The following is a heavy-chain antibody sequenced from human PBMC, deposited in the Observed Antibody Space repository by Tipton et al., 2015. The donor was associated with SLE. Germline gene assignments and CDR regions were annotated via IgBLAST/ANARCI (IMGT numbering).Heavy chain of an antibody. V-gene: IGHV4-34*01. D-gene: IGHD3-3*01. CDR2: IYDGGST. J-gene: IGHJ5*02. CDR1: GGSFSGYS. Sequence: TLSLTCGVSGGSFSGYSWSWIRQAPGKGLEWIGEIYDGGSTNYNPSLKSRVTMSVDTSKNQFSLEVTSVTAADTAVYYCARRFFDFWSGQKFDPWGQGTLVTVSS. CDR3: ARRFFDFWSGQKFDP.